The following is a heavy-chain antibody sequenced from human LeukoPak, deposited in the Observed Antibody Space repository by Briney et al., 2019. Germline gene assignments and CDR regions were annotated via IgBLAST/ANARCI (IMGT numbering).Heavy chain of an antibody. J-gene: IGHJ5*02. Sequence: PSETLSLTCTVSGGSISSYYWSWIRQPPGKGLEWIGCIYTSGSTNYNPSLKSRVTISVDTSKNQFSLKLSSVTAADTAVYYCARLLYSSGWLNWFDPWAREPWSPSPQ. CDR1: GGSISSYY. CDR2: IYTSGST. CDR3: ARLLYSSGWLNWFDP. D-gene: IGHD6-19*01. V-gene: IGHV4-4*09.